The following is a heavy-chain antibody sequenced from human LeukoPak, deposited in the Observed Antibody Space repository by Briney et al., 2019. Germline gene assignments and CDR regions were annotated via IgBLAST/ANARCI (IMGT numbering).Heavy chain of an antibody. CDR1: GFTFSSYW. CDR3: ARDRTGQQLISRKEYYYMDV. D-gene: IGHD4-11*01. V-gene: IGHV3-74*01. CDR2: INSDGTSP. J-gene: IGHJ6*03. Sequence: GGSLRLSCAASGFTFSSYWMHWVRQAPGKGLVWVSGINSDGTSPIYADSVKGRFTISRDNAKKTLYLQMNSLRAEGTAVYYCARDRTGQQLISRKEYYYMDVWGKGTTVTISS.